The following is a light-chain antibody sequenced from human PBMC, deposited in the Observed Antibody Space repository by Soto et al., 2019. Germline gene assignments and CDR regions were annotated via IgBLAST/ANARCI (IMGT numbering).Light chain of an antibody. CDR1: QSISNY. J-gene: IGKJ4*01. V-gene: IGKV1-39*01. CDR3: QQANSFPLT. CDR2: AAS. Sequence: DSQMTQSASSLSASIENRVTITCLASQSISNYLNWYQQKPGKAPKLLIYAASSLQSGVPSRFSGSGSGTDFTLTISSLQPEDFATYYCQQANSFPLTFGGGTKVDI.